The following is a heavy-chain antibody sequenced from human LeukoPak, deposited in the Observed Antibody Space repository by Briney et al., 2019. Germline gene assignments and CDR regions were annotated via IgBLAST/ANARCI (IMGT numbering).Heavy chain of an antibody. V-gene: IGHV3-9*03. J-gene: IGHJ6*03. CDR1: GFTFAGSA. D-gene: IGHD3-10*01. CDR2: ISWNSATI. CDR3: VKGGRIYFNSYMDV. Sequence: SGGSLRPSCAASGFTFAGSAMGWVRQAPGKGLEWVSGISWNSATIGYADSVKGRFAISRDNAKNSLYLQMNSLRPEDMALYYCVKGGRIYFNSYMDVWGKGTTVTVSS.